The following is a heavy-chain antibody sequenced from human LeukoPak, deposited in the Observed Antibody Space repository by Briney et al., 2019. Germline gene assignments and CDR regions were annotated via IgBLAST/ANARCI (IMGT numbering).Heavy chain of an antibody. Sequence: PSETLSLTCTVSGGSISSYYWSWIRQPPGKGLEWIGYIYYSGSNNYNPSLKSRVTISVDTSKNQFSLKLSSVTAADTAVYYCARGPYYYDSSGTAWDYWGQGTLVTVSS. D-gene: IGHD3-22*01. CDR2: IYYSGSN. CDR1: GGSISSYY. J-gene: IGHJ4*02. CDR3: ARGPYYYDSSGTAWDY. V-gene: IGHV4-59*01.